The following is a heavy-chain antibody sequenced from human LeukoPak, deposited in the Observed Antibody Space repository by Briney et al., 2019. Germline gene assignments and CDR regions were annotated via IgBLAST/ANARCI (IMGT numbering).Heavy chain of an antibody. CDR3: ARGNILCSGGSCSTNIDY. Sequence: PSETLSLTCTVSGGSISSSSYFWGWIRQPPGKGLEWIGSIYYSGSSYYNPSLKSRLTISVDTSKNQFPLKLSSVTAADTAVYYCARGNILCSGGSCSTNIDYWGQGTLVTVSS. CDR2: IYYSGSS. V-gene: IGHV4-39*06. D-gene: IGHD2-15*01. J-gene: IGHJ4*02. CDR1: GGSISSSSYF.